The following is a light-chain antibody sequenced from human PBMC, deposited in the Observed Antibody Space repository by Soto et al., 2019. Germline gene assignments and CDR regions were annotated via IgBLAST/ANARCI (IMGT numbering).Light chain of an antibody. CDR2: EVT. Sequence: QSALARPASVSASPGQSITISCTGTDSDVGSHNLVSWYQLHPGKAPKLMISEVTKRPSGVTDRFAGSKSGNTASLTISGLQAEDEADYYCCSYAGSYSYVFGTGTKVTVL. V-gene: IGLV2-23*02. J-gene: IGLJ1*01. CDR3: CSYAGSYSYV. CDR1: DSDVGSHNL.